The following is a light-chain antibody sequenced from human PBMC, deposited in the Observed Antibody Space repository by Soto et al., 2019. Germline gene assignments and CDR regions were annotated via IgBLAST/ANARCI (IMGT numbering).Light chain of an antibody. V-gene: IGKV3-15*01. CDR3: QQSFSSPLT. CDR1: QRVSSN. Sequence: EFVLTPSPGTLSLSPVERATLSCRASQRVSSNLAWYQQKPGQAPRLLIYGASTRATGIPARFSGSGSGTDFTLTISSLQPEDIATYYCQQSFSSPLTFGGGTKVDIK. J-gene: IGKJ4*01. CDR2: GAS.